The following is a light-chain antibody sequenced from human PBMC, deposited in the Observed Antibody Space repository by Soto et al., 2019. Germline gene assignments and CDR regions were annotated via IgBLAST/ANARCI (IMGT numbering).Light chain of an antibody. V-gene: IGKV3-20*01. J-gene: IGKJ5*01. CDR1: QSVSRSY. CDR3: QQYGSSEII. Sequence: EIVWTQSPGTLSLSAGERATISCRASQSVSRSYLAWYQQKPGQAPRLLIYDASNRATGIPDRFSGSVSGTDFTLTITRLEPEDFAVFYCQQYGSSEIIFGQGTRLEIK. CDR2: DAS.